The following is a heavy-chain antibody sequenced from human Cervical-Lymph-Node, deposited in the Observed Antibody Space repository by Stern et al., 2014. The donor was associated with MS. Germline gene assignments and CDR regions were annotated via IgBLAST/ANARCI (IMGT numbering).Heavy chain of an antibody. V-gene: IGHV6-1*01. CDR1: GDSVSSSTAA. CDR2: TYYRSKWFS. Sequence: MQLVESGPGLVKPSQTLSLTCAISGDSVSSSTAAWNWIRQSPSRGLEWLGRTYYRSKWFSEYALSVKGRITISPDSSKTQFSLQVTSVTPEDTAVYYCARRSSPAYYYGLDVWGQGTTVVVSS. CDR3: ARRSSPAYYYGLDV. J-gene: IGHJ6*02. D-gene: IGHD3-10*01.